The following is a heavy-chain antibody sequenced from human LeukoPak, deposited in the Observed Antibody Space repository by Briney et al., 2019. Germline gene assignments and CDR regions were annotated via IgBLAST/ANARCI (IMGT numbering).Heavy chain of an antibody. CDR2: INPSGGST. J-gene: IGHJ4*02. D-gene: IGHD5-18*01. V-gene: IGHV1-46*01. CDR3: ARESAGYSYGLDFDY. CDR1: GYTFTSYY. Sequence: ASVKVSCKASGYTFTSYYMHWVRQAAGQGLEWMGIINPSGGSTSYAQKFQGRVTMTTDTSTSTAYMELRSLRSDDTAVYYCARESAGYSYGLDFDYWGQGTLVTVSS.